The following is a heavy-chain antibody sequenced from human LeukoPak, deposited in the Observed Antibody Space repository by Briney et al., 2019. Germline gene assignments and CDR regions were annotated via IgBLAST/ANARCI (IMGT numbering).Heavy chain of an antibody. CDR2: INPNSGGT. CDR1: GYTFTGYY. J-gene: IGHJ4*02. D-gene: IGHD2-2*01. Sequence: ASGKVSCKASGYTFTGYYMHWVRQAPGQGLEWMGWINPNSGGTNYAQKFQGRLTMTRDTSISTAYMELSRLRSDDTAVYYCARLSPVVVPAAIRYSSSWFHFDYWGQGTLVTVSS. V-gene: IGHV1-2*02. CDR3: ARLSPVVVPAAIRYSSSWFHFDY.